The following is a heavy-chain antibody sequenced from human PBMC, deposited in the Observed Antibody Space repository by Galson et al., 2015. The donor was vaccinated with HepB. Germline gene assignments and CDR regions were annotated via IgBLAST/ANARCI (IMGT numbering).Heavy chain of an antibody. CDR1: GSTFTSYY. CDR2: INPSGGST. V-gene: IGHV1-46*01. CDR3: ARDGELWLLRYYYYGMDV. Sequence: SVTVSCKASGSTFTSYYMHWVRQAPGQGLEWMGIINPSGGSTSYAQKFQGRVTMTRDTSTSTVYMELSSLRSEDTAVYYCARDGELWLLRYYYYGMDVWGQGTTVTVSS. J-gene: IGHJ6*02. D-gene: IGHD5-18*01.